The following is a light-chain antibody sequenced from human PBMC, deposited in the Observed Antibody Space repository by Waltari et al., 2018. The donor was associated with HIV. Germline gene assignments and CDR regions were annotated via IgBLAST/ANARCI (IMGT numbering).Light chain of an antibody. V-gene: IGKV3-15*01. Sequence: EIVMTQSPATLSVSPGERATLSCRASQSVSRNLAWYQQKPGQAPRLLIYGASTRATGIPASFSGRGAGTEFTLTISSLQSEDCAVYYCQQYNNWGTFGQGTKVEIK. J-gene: IGKJ1*01. CDR2: GAS. CDR1: QSVSRN. CDR3: QQYNNWGT.